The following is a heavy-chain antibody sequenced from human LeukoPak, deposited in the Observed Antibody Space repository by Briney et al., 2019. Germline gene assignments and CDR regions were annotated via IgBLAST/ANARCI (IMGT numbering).Heavy chain of an antibody. J-gene: IGHJ5*02. V-gene: IGHV4-34*01. D-gene: IGHD2-2*01. CDR2: INHSGST. Sequence: PSETLSLTCAVYGGSFSGYYWSRIRQPPGKGLEWIGEINHSGSTNYNPSLKSRVTISVDTSKNQFSLKLSSVTAADTAVYYCAREIPIVVVPAAKDPTNWFDPWGQGTLVTVSS. CDR3: AREIPIVVVPAAKDPTNWFDP. CDR1: GGSFSGYY.